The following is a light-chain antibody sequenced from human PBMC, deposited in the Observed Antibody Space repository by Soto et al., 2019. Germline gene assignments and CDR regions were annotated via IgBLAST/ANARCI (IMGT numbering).Light chain of an antibody. CDR1: QNIFSY. V-gene: IGKV1-39*01. J-gene: IGKJ5*01. CDR2: AAS. Sequence: DIQMTQSPSSLSASVGDRVTITCRASQNIFSYLSWYQQKPGKSPKRLIYAASSWQCGVPARFSGSGSGTDFALNISSVQPEDVATYYCKQSSSTPITFGQGTRLEI. CDR3: KQSSSTPIT.